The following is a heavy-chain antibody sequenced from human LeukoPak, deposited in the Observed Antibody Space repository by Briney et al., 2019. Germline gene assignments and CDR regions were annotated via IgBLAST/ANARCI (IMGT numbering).Heavy chain of an antibody. D-gene: IGHD1-26*01. CDR2: IGGSGGST. J-gene: IGHJ3*02. Sequence: GGSLRLSCAASGFTFSSYGMSWVRQAPGKGLEWVSAIGGSGGSTYYADSVKGRFTISRDNSKNTLYLQMNSLRAEDTAVYYCAKVHSEWELPSIWGQGTMVTVSS. CDR1: GFTFSSYG. CDR3: AKVHSEWELPSI. V-gene: IGHV3-23*01.